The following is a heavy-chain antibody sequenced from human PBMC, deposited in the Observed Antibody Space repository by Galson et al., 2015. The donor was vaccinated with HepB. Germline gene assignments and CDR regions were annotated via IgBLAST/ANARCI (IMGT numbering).Heavy chain of an antibody. CDR2: TSYDGNKK. CDR3: ARAHPPSTVIGEFFGGVFDY. D-gene: IGHD3-10*01. CDR1: GFNFKSYP. V-gene: IGHV3-30-3*01. Sequence: SLRLSCAASGFNFKSYPMHWLRQAPGKGLEWVAVTSYDGNKKCNADSVKGRFTISRDNSKNMLYLQMTSLRAEDTAVYYCARAHPPSTVIGEFFGGVFDYWGQGTLVTVSS. J-gene: IGHJ4*02.